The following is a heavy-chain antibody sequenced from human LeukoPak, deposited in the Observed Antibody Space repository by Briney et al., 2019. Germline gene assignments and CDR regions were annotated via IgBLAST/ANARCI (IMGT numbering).Heavy chain of an antibody. CDR3: APSVLSSFDY. Sequence: GGSLRLSCAASGFTFKTYPMTWVRQAPGKGLEWVSSISGRGDSIYYADSVKGRFTISRDNSKNTLYLQMNSLRAEDTAVYYCAPSVLSSFDYWGQGTLVIVSS. CDR1: GFTFKTYP. D-gene: IGHD3-3*01. CDR2: ISGRGDSI. V-gene: IGHV3-23*01. J-gene: IGHJ4*02.